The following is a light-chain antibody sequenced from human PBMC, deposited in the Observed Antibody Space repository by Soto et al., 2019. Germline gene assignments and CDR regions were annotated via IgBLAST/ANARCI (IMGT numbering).Light chain of an antibody. J-gene: IGLJ3*02. CDR3: CSYAGSSTLV. CDR2: EGS. CDR1: SSDVGSYNL. V-gene: IGLV2-23*01. Sequence: QSALTQHASVSGSPGQSITISCTGTSSDVGSYNLVSWYQQHPGKAPKLMIYEGSKRPSGVSNRFSGSKSGNTAPLTISGLQAEDEADYYCCSYAGSSTLVFGGGTKLTVL.